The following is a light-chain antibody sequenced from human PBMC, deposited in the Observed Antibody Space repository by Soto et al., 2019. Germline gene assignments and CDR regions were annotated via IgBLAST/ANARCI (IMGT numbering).Light chain of an antibody. Sequence: QSVLTQPASVSGSPGQSITISCTGTSSDVGLYNYVSWYQQYPGKAPKLMIFEVSNRPSGVSNRFSASKSGNTASLTISGLQADDEADYYCISYTTSSTSYVFGTGTKVTVL. J-gene: IGLJ1*01. V-gene: IGLV2-14*01. CDR2: EVS. CDR1: SSDVGLYNY. CDR3: ISYTTSSTSYV.